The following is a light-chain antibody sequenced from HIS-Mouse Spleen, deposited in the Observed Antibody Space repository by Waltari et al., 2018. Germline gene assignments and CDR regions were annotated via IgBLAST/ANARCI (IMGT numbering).Light chain of an antibody. Sequence: DIVMTQSPDSLAVSLGERATINCKSSKSVLYSSNNKNYLAWYQQKPGQPPKLRIYWASTRESGVPDRFSGSGSGTDFTLTISSLQAEDVAVYYCQQYYSTPFTFGPGTKVDIK. CDR1: KSVLYSSNNKNY. CDR2: WAS. CDR3: QQYYSTPFT. J-gene: IGKJ3*01. V-gene: IGKV4-1*01.